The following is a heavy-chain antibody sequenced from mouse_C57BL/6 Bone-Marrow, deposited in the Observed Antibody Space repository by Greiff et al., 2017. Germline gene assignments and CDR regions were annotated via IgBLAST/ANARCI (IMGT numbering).Heavy chain of an antibody. CDR3: AVGGLGRGDY. V-gene: IGHV1-81*01. J-gene: IGHJ2*01. Sequence: QVQLQQSGAELARPGASVKLSCKASGYTFTSYGISWVKQRPGQGLEWIGEIYPRSGNTYYNEKFKGKATLTADKSSSTAYMELRSLTSEVSAVYFCAVGGLGRGDYWGQGTTLTVSS. D-gene: IGHD4-1*01. CDR2: IYPRSGNT. CDR1: GYTFTSYG.